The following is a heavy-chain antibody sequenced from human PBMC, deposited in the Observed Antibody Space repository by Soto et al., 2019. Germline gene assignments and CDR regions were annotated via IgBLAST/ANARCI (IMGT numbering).Heavy chain of an antibody. CDR1: GFTFRSYA. Sequence: EVQMLESGGGLVQPGGSLRLSCAASGFTFRSYAMTWVRQAPGKGLEWVSGISYNGGTTYYADSVKGRFTISRDNSKNTLYLQMNSLRAEDTAVYYCAKSKEVYDYWGQGTLVTVSS. CDR2: ISYNGGTT. V-gene: IGHV3-23*01. D-gene: IGHD2-8*01. J-gene: IGHJ4*02. CDR3: AKSKEVYDY.